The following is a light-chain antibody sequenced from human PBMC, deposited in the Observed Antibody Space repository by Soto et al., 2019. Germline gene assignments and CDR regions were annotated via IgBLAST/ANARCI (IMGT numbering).Light chain of an antibody. Sequence: EIVLTQSPGTLSLSPGERATLSCRASQSVSSNYLAWYQQKPGQAPRLLIYDASSRATGIPDRFSGSGSGTDFTLTIRRLEPEDFAVYYCQHSGSSPTTFGQGTKVEIK. J-gene: IGKJ1*01. CDR3: QHSGSSPTT. CDR1: QSVSSNY. CDR2: DAS. V-gene: IGKV3-20*01.